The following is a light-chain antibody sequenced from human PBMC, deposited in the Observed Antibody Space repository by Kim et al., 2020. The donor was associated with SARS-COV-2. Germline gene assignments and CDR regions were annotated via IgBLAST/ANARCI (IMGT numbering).Light chain of an antibody. CDR3: LLFDSGGQM. CDR2: DTS. CDR1: TGPVTSGHY. Sequence: QAVVTQEPSLTVSPGGTVILTCGSNTGPVTSGHYPYWLQHKPGQAPRTLIYDTSNKHSWTPARFSGSLLGGKAALTLSGAQPEDEADYYCLLFDSGGQMFGGGTQLTVL. V-gene: IGLV7-46*01. J-gene: IGLJ3*02.